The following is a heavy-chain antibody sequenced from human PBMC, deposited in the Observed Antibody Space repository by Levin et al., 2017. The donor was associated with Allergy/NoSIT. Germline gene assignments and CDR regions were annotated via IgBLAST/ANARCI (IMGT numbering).Heavy chain of an antibody. D-gene: IGHD1-26*01. CDR3: AKIRGGTGSYPYYFDS. CDR1: GFTISSSA. Sequence: GGSLRLSCAASGFTISSSAMSWVRQAPGKGLEWVSTISGSGGSTYYADSVKGRFTISRDNFKNTLYLQMNSLGAEDTAVYFCAKIRGGTGSYPYYFDSWGQGTLVTVSS. CDR2: ISGSGGST. J-gene: IGHJ4*02. V-gene: IGHV3-23*01.